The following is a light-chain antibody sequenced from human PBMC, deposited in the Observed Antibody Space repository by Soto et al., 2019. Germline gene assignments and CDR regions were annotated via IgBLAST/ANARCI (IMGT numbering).Light chain of an antibody. V-gene: IGLV1-51*01. CDR1: SSNIGNRF. CDR3: GTWDISLSGGV. Sequence: QSVLTQPPSVSAAPGQTVTISCSGSSSNIGNRFVSWYQHLPGTAPKLLIYDNNKRPSGIPDRFSGSKSGTSATLDITGLQTGDEADYYCGTWDISLSGGVFGGGTKVTVL. CDR2: DNN. J-gene: IGLJ3*02.